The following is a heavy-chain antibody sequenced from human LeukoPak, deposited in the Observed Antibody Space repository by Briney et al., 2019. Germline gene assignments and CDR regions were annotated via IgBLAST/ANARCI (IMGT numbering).Heavy chain of an antibody. J-gene: IGHJ5*02. CDR3: ARTLAPGTIGWFDP. CDR2: IYYSGST. CDR1: GGSISSYY. V-gene: IGHV4-59*01. D-gene: IGHD1-7*01. Sequence: KPSETLSLXCTVSGGSISSYYWRWIRQPPGKGLEWIGYIYYSGSTNYNPSLKSRVTISVDTSKNQFSLKLSPVTAADTAVYYCARTLAPGTIGWFDPWGQGTLVTVSS.